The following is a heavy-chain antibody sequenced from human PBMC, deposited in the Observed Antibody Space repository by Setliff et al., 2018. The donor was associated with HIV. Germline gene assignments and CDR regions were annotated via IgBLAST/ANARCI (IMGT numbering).Heavy chain of an antibody. D-gene: IGHD6-13*01. Sequence: PSETLSLTCTVSGGSISSGGYYWNWIRQHPGKGLEWIGYIYYSGNTYYNPSLKSRITISLDTSKNQFSLKLSSVAAADTAVYYCARGIAAAGGYFDYWGPGTLVTV. CDR3: ARGIAAAGGYFDY. CDR1: GGSISSGGYY. J-gene: IGHJ4*01. CDR2: IYYSGNT. V-gene: IGHV4-31*03.